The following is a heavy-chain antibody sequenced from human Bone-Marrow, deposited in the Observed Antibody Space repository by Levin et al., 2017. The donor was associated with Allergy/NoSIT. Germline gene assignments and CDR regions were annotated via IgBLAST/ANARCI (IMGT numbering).Heavy chain of an antibody. V-gene: IGHV4-59*01. CDR2: VFYSGTT. D-gene: IGHD3-9*01. J-gene: IGHJ4*02. Sequence: SETLSLTCTVSGGSITGYYWNWIRQSPGKGLEWIGYVFYSGTTDYNPSLKGRVSISEDTSNNHFSLKLTSVTAADTAVYFCARLNVLVGRKFDYWGQGILVTVSS. CDR1: GGSITGYY. CDR3: ARLNVLVGRKFDY.